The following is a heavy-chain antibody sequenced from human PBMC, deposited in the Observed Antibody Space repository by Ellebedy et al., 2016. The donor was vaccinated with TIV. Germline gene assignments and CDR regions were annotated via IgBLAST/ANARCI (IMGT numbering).Heavy chain of an antibody. CDR2: CRNRLKSHST. Sequence: GESLKISCAASGFSFSIYWMTWVRQAPGKGLEWVGRCRNRLKSHSTDYGASVKGRFAISRDDSKNSLYLQMNSLTAEDTAVYYCARDQWLGRAYYFDYWGQGTLVTVSS. CDR1: GFSFSIYW. V-gene: IGHV3-72*01. J-gene: IGHJ4*02. D-gene: IGHD6-19*01. CDR3: ARDQWLGRAYYFDY.